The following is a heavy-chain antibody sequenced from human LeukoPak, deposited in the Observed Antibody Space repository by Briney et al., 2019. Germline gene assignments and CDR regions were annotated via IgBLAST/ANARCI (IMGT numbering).Heavy chain of an antibody. CDR2: ISSRSGYI. V-gene: IGHV3-21*01. Sequence: PGGSLRLSCAASGFSFSTYSMNWVRQAPGKGLEWVSSISSRSGYIYYADSVKGRFTISRDNAENSLYLQMDSLGAEDTAVYYCARSQGGTMSLRHFDLWGRGTLVTVSS. CDR3: ARSQGGTMSLRHFDL. J-gene: IGHJ2*01. CDR1: GFSFSTYS. D-gene: IGHD3-22*01.